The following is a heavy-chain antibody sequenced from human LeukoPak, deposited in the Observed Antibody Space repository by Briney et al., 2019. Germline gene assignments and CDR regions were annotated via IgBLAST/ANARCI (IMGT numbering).Heavy chain of an antibody. Sequence: GESLKISCKGSGYSFTTYWIGWVRQMPGKGLEWMGIIYPGDSDTRYSPSFQGQVTISVDKSISTAYLQWSSLKASDTAIYYCARSRCSDTSCNYYDYWGRGTLVTVSS. CDR3: ARSRCSDTSCNYYDY. V-gene: IGHV5-51*01. D-gene: IGHD2-2*01. J-gene: IGHJ4*02. CDR1: GYSFTTYW. CDR2: IYPGDSDT.